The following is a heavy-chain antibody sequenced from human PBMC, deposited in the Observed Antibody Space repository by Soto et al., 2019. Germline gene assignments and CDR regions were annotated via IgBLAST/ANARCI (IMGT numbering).Heavy chain of an antibody. D-gene: IGHD2-21*01. CDR1: GGSISSGGYY. CDR3: APIHPLTKEIDI. V-gene: IGHV4-31*03. J-gene: IGHJ3*02. CDR2: IYYSGST. Sequence: SETLSLTCTVSGGSISSGGYYWSWIRQHPGKGLEWIGYIYYSGSTYYNPSLKSRVTISVDTSKNQFSLKLSSVTAADTAVYYCAPIHPLTKEIDIWGQGTMVTVSS.